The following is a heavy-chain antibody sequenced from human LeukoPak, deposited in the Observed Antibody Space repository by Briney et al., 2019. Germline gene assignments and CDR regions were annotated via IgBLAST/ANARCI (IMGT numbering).Heavy chain of an antibody. Sequence: SETLSLTCAVYGGSFSGYYWSWIRQHPGKGLEWIGYIYYSGSTYYNPSLKSRVTISVDTSKNQFSLNLSSVTAADTAVYYCATMCGSGSCWGQGTLVTVSS. CDR3: ATMCGSGSC. D-gene: IGHD3-10*01. CDR1: GGSFSGYY. CDR2: IYYSGST. J-gene: IGHJ4*02. V-gene: IGHV4-31*11.